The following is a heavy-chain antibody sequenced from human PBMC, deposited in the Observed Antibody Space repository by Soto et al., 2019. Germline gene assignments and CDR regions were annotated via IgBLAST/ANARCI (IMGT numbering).Heavy chain of an antibody. CDR2: ISSSSSYI. D-gene: IGHD5-12*01. CDR1: GFTFSSYS. Sequence: PGGSLRLSCAASGFTFSSYSMNWVRQAPGKGLEWVSSISSSSSYIYYADSVKGRFTISRDNAKNSLYLQMNSLRAEDTAVYYCARGLATNYYYGMDVWGQGTTVTVSS. V-gene: IGHV3-21*01. J-gene: IGHJ6*02. CDR3: ARGLATNYYYGMDV.